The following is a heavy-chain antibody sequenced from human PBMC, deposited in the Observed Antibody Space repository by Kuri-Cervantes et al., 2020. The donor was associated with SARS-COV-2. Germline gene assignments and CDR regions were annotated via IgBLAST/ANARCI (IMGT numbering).Heavy chain of an antibody. CDR2: IIPFFGTP. J-gene: IGHJ4*02. V-gene: IGHV1-69*13. CDR3: ARVAGNYFDY. D-gene: IGHD6-19*01. CDR1: RDTFTTFG. Sequence: SVKVSCKASRDTFTTFGFSWVRQAPGQGLEWMGGIIPFFGTPSYAQRFEGRVTITADEPTGTVYMEMSSLTLDDTAVYFCARVAGNYFDYWGQGTLVTVSS.